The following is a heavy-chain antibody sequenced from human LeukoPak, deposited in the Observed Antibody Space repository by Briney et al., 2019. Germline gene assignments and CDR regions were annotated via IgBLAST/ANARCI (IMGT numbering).Heavy chain of an antibody. D-gene: IGHD2-15*01. J-gene: IGHJ4*02. V-gene: IGHV1-18*01. CDR2: ISAYNGNT. CDR1: GYTFTSYG. Sequence: ASVKVSCKASGYTFTSYGISWVRQAPGQGLEWMGWISAYNGNTNYAQKLQGRVTMTTDTSTSTAYMELWSLRSDDTAVYYCASWGYCSGGSCNWADYWGQGTLVTVSS. CDR3: ASWGYCSGGSCNWADY.